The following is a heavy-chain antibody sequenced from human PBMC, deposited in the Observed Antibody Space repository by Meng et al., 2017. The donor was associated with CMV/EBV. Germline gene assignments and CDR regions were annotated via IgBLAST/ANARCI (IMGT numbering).Heavy chain of an antibody. V-gene: IGHV4-59*01. CDR3: ARTLSYYLTWFDP. CDR2: IYYSGST. J-gene: IGHJ5*02. Sequence: TCTVSSGSISSYYWSWIRQPPGKGLEWIGYIYYSGSTNYNPSLKSRVTISVDTSKNQFSLKLSSVTAADTAVYYCARTLSYYLTWFDPWGQGTLVTVSS. CDR1: SGSISSYY. D-gene: IGHD2/OR15-2a*01.